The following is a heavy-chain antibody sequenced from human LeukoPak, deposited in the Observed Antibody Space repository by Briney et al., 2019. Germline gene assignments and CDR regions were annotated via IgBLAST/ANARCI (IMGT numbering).Heavy chain of an antibody. CDR2: ISWNSGSI. J-gene: IGHJ4*02. CDR3: ARARFLEWLAED. Sequence: PGGSLRLSCAASGFTFDDYAMHWVRQAPGKGLEWVSGISWNSGSIGYADSVKGRFTISRDNAKNSLYLQMNSLRADDTAVYYCARARFLEWLAEDWGQGTLVTVSS. D-gene: IGHD3-3*01. CDR1: GFTFDDYA. V-gene: IGHV3-9*01.